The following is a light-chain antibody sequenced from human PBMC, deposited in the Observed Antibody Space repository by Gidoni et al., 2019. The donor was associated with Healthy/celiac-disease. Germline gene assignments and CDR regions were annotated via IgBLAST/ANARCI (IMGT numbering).Light chain of an antibody. CDR3: AAWDDSLSGVV. J-gene: IGLJ2*01. CDR1: SSNIGSNY. Sequence: SVLTQPPSASGSPGHRVTIPCSGSSSNIGSNYVYWYQQLPGTAPKLLLYRNNQRPSGVPDRFSGSKSGTSASLAISGLRSEDEADYYCAAWDDSLSGVVFGGGTKLTVL. CDR2: RNN. V-gene: IGLV1-47*01.